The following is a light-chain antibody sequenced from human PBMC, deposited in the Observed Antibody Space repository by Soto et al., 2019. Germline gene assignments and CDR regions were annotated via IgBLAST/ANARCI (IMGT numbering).Light chain of an antibody. CDR3: QSYVGNRSGTWV. J-gene: IGLJ3*02. Sequence: QSVLTQPPSVSGAPGQRVTISCTGSSSNIGTGYVVSWYQQLPGKAPKLLIYGNGNRPSGVPDRFSASRSGTSASLAITGVQAEDEAEDYCQSYVGNRSGTWVFGGGTKLTVL. CDR2: GNG. V-gene: IGLV1-40*01. CDR1: SSNIGTGYV.